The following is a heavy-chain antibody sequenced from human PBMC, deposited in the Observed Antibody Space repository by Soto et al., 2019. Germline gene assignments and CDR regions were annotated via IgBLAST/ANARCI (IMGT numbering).Heavy chain of an antibody. CDR1: GGSISSYY. Sequence: PSETLSLTCTVSGGSISSYYWSWIRQPAGKGLEWIGRIYTSGSTNYNPSLKSRVTMSVDTSKNQFSLKLSSVTAADTAVYYCARGACSSTSCYGGFDAWGQGALVTVSS. CDR3: ARGACSSTSCYGGFDA. J-gene: IGHJ5*02. D-gene: IGHD2-2*01. CDR2: IYTSGST. V-gene: IGHV4-4*07.